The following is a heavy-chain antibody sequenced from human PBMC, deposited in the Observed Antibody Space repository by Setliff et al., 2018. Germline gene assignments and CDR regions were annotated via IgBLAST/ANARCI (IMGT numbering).Heavy chain of an antibody. CDR3: AGLATDRLTGYSGAGDY. CDR2: IYPGDSDT. V-gene: IGHV5-51*01. J-gene: IGHJ4*02. D-gene: IGHD3-9*01. CDR1: GYSFTSYW. Sequence: GDSLKISCKRSGYSFTSYWIGWVRQMPGQGLEWMGIIYPGDSDTRYSPSFQGQVTISADKSISTAYLQWSSLKASDTAMYYCAGLATDRLTGYSGAGDYWGQGTLVTVSS.